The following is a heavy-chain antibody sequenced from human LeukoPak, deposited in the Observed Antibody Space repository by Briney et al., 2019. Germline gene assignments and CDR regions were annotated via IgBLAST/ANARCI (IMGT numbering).Heavy chain of an antibody. V-gene: IGHV3-30*18. J-gene: IGHJ4*02. CDR3: AKDPSYYGSGSYVDY. CDR2: ISYDGSNK. Sequence: PGRSLRLSCAASGFTFSSYGMHWVRQAPGKGLEWVAVISYDGSNKYYADSVKGRFTISRDNSKNTLYLQMNSPRAEDTAVYYCAKDPSYYGSGSYVDYWGQGTLVTISS. CDR1: GFTFSSYG. D-gene: IGHD3-10*01.